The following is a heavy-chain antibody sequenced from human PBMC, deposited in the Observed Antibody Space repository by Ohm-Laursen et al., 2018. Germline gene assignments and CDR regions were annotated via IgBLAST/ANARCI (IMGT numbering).Heavy chain of an antibody. Sequence: ASVKVSCTASGYPFRTFGISWVRQAPGQGLEWMGWISPYTGHTKFARKFQDRVTLTTDTSTTTAYMDLRSLRSDDTAVYYCARDPHGEGRDYGSYFDYWGQGTLVTVSS. CDR2: ISPYTGHT. V-gene: IGHV1-18*01. CDR3: ARDPHGEGRDYGSYFDY. D-gene: IGHD4-17*01. J-gene: IGHJ4*02. CDR1: GYPFRTFG.